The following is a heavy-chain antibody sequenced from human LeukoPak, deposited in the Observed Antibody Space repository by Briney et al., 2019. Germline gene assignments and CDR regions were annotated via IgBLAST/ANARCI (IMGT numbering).Heavy chain of an antibody. CDR3: ARDLHELELYYFDS. CDR2: TYYRSKWFN. V-gene: IGHV6-1*01. Sequence: SQTLSLTCDISGDTVSSNSAAWSWIRQSPSRGLEWLGRTYYRSKWFNDYAMSVKGRMTINPDTSKDQFSLQLNSVTPEDTAVYYCARDLHELELYYFDSWGQGTLVIVSS. CDR1: GDTVSSNSAA. D-gene: IGHD1-7*01. J-gene: IGHJ4*02.